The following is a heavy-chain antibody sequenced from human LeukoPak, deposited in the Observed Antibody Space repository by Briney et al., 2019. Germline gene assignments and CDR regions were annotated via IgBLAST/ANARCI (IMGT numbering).Heavy chain of an antibody. CDR3: ANYKKYYYDSSGS. D-gene: IGHD3-22*01. CDR2: IKPDGSDT. Sequence: GGSLRLSCGASGFTFTTHWIHWVRQAPGKGLVWVSRIKPDGSDTNYADSVKGRFTISRDNAKNTVYLQMNSLRAEDTAVYYCANYKKYYYDSSGSWGQGTLVTVSS. J-gene: IGHJ4*02. CDR1: GFTFTTHW. V-gene: IGHV3-74*01.